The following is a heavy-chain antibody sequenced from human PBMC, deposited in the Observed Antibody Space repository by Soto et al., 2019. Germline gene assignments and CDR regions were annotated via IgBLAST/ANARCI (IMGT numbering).Heavy chain of an antibody. Sequence: GASVKVSCKASGGTFSSYAISWVRQAPGQGLEWMGGIIPIFGTANYAQKFQGRVTITADESTSTAYMELSSLRFEDTAVYYCATVKDSSSSPHYGMDVWGQGTTVTVSS. V-gene: IGHV1-69*13. J-gene: IGHJ6*02. D-gene: IGHD6-6*01. CDR2: IIPIFGTA. CDR1: GGTFSSYA. CDR3: ATVKDSSSSPHYGMDV.